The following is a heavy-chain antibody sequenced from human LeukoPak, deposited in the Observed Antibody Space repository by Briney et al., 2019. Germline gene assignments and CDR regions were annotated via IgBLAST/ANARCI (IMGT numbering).Heavy chain of an antibody. Sequence: GGSLRLSCAASGFSFSGYSMNWVRQAPGKGLEWLSYITGSSAVIYYADSVKGRFTISRDNAKNSLYLQMNSLRDEDTAVYYCARDKDYSFDYWGEGTLVTVSS. CDR3: ARDKDYSFDY. CDR2: ITGSSAVI. CDR1: GFSFSGYS. V-gene: IGHV3-48*02. D-gene: IGHD4-11*01. J-gene: IGHJ4*02.